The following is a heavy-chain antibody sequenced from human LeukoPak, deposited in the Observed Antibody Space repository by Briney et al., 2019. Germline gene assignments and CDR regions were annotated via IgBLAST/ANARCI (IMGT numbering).Heavy chain of an antibody. J-gene: IGHJ4*02. CDR1: GGSISSYY. CDR3: ARGFGSYYYYFDY. D-gene: IGHD1-26*01. CDR2: IYYSGST. V-gene: IGHV4-59*07. Sequence: PSDTLSLTCTVSGGSISSYYWSWLRQPPGKGLEWIGYIYYSGSTNCNPSLKSRVTISVDTSKNQFSLKLSSVTAADTAVYYCARGFGSYYYYFDYWGQGTLVTVSS.